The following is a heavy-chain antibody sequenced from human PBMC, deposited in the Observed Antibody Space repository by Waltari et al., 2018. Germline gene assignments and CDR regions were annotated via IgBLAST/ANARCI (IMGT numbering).Heavy chain of an antibody. CDR2: MDKTGSRT. J-gene: IGHJ4*02. Sequence: EVQLVESGGDLVQPGESLRLNCETSGFTFSKYELNWIRQAPGRGLEWIANMDKTGSRTFYSDSVRGRFTISRDDAKSSVYLQMTNLRVDDSALYYCARGNVGATGWGQGTLVTVSS. CDR3: ARGNVGATG. D-gene: IGHD1-26*01. V-gene: IGHV3-48*03. CDR1: GFTFSKYE.